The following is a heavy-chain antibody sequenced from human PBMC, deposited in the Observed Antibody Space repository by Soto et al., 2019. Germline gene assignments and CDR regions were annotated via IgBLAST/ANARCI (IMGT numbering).Heavy chain of an antibody. V-gene: IGHV3-30*18. CDR1: GFTFGSYG. J-gene: IGHJ6*02. Sequence: GGSLRLSCAASGFTFGSYGMHWVRQAPGKGLEWVAVISYDGNNKYYADSVKGRLTISRDNSKNTVSLQMNSLRAEDTAVYYCAKSRDAYNFYFYYGMDVWGQGTSVTVSS. CDR2: ISYDGNNK. D-gene: IGHD1-1*01. CDR3: AKSRDAYNFYFYYGMDV.